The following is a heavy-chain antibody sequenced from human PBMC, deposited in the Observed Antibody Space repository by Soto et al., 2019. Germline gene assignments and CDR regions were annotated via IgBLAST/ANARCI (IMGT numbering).Heavy chain of an antibody. J-gene: IGHJ4*02. CDR1: GASISSGDDY. Sequence: HVQLQESGPGLVKPSQTLSLTCTVSGASISSGDDYWSWIRQSPGRGLEWLGFVFYDGSTYYNPSLKSRLTISVDTSKNQFSLSLSSVTAADTAVYDCASIRAHYFDNWGQGTLVTVSS. CDR3: ASIRAHYFDN. CDR2: VFYDGST. V-gene: IGHV4-30-4*01.